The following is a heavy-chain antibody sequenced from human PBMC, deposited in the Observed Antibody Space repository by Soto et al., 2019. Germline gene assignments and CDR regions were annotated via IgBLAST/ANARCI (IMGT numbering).Heavy chain of an antibody. V-gene: IGHV3-30*18. D-gene: IGHD1-20*01. Sequence: LXLSCAASVFTVSSYVVHWVRQATGKGLELVAVISYDGSNKYYADSVKGRFTISRDNSKNTLYLQMNSLRAEDTAVYYCAKDRSRSNWNPYYDYGMDVWGQGHTVTVSS. CDR3: AKDRSRSNWNPYYDYGMDV. CDR1: VFTVSSYV. J-gene: IGHJ6*02. CDR2: ISYDGSNK.